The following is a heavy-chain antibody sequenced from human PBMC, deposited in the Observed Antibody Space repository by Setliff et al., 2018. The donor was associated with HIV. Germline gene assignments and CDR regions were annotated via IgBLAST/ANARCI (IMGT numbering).Heavy chain of an antibody. CDR2: INPAGNPT. Sequence: GASVKVSCKASGYTFTSDYIHWVRQAPGQGLEWMGIINPAGNPTRYAQKFQGRLTMTRDTSTNTVYMGCSSLRSEDAAVYSCAKDTPGPAINSGRIKNWFDPWGEGTLVTVSS. CDR3: AKDTPGPAINSGRIKNWFDP. D-gene: IGHD6-19*01. CDR1: GYTFTSDY. J-gene: IGHJ5*02. V-gene: IGHV1-46*01.